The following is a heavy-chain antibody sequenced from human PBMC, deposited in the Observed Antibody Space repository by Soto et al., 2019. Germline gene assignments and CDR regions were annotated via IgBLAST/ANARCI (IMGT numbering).Heavy chain of an antibody. V-gene: IGHV1-18*01. CDR3: ARDCPPVDY. J-gene: IGHJ4*02. CDR1: GYTFTYYG. CDR2: IIAYNCNT. Sequence: HVQLVQSGAEVRKPGASVKVSCKASGYTFTYYGVSWVRQAPGQVLEWMGWIIAYNCNTKYAQKLQGRVTMTTDTSTSTAYMELRSLRSDDTAVDYLARDCPPVDYWGQGTLVTVSS.